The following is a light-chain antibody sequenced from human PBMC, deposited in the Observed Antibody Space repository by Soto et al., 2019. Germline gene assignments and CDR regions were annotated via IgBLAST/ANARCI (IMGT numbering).Light chain of an antibody. V-gene: IGLV2-14*03. Sequence: QSALTQPASVSGSPGQSITISCAGSSSDVGDFNYVSWYQHHPGRAPQLILYDINNRSSWVSNRFSVSKSGNTASLTISGLQAEDEADYFCSLYATTHTLLFGVGTKLTVL. CDR2: DIN. CDR3: SLYATTHTLL. J-gene: IGLJ2*01. CDR1: SSDVGDFNY.